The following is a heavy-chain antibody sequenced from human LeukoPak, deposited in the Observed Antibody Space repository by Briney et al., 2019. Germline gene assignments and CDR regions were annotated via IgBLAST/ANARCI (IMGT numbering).Heavy chain of an antibody. CDR3: ARDFPRDYDILTGYYMAGWFDP. J-gene: IGHJ5*02. CDR1: GYTFTSYG. CDR2: ISAYNGNT. D-gene: IGHD3-9*01. V-gene: IGHV1-18*01. Sequence: ASVKVSCKASGYTFTSYGISWVRQAPGQGLEWMGRISAYNGNTNYAQKLQGRVTMTTDTSTSTAYMELRSLRSDDTAVYYCARDFPRDYDILTGYYMAGWFDPWGQGTLVTVSS.